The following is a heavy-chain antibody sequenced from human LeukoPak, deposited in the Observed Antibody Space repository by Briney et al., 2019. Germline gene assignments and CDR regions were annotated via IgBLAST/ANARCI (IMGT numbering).Heavy chain of an antibody. CDR3: VREAYGEIYFDY. J-gene: IGHJ4*02. CDR2: MSYHGANQ. CDR1: GFTFSDYY. D-gene: IGHD4-17*01. V-gene: IGHV3-30-3*01. Sequence: GGSLRLSCAASGFTFSDYYMSWIRQAPGKGLEWVTLMSYHGANQYYADSVKGRFSISRDNSKNMLYLQMNSLRAEDTALYYCVREAYGEIYFDYWGQGTLVTVSS.